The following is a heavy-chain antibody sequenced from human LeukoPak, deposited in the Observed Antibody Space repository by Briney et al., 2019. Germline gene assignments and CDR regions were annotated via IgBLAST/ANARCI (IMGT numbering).Heavy chain of an antibody. V-gene: IGHV1-46*01. CDR2: INPTGGST. J-gene: IGHJ5*02. D-gene: IGHD1-26*01. CDR3: ARDNSVGDNAWWFDP. Sequence: ASVKVSCKASGYTFTSYYMHWVRQAPGQGLEWMGLINPTGGSTGYAQKFQGRVTMTRDMSTSTDYMELSSLRSEDTAIYYCARDNSVGDNAWWFDPWGQGSLVTVSS. CDR1: GYTFTSYY.